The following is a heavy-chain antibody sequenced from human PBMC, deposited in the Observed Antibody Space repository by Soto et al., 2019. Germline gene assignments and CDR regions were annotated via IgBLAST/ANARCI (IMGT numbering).Heavy chain of an antibody. CDR3: ATGRVYFGSEY. J-gene: IGHJ4*02. CDR1: GGSITSYY. D-gene: IGHD3-10*01. V-gene: IGHV4-59*01. CDR2: IYYNGNI. Sequence: QVQLQESGPGLVKPLETLSLTCTVPGGSITSYYLSWVRQPPGKGLEWMGYIYYNGNINYHPSLKSRLTISLDTSKNQFSLRLSSVTAADTAVYYCATGRVYFGSEYWGQGTLVTVSS.